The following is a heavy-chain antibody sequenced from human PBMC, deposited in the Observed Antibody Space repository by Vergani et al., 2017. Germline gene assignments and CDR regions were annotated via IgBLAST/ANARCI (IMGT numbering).Heavy chain of an antibody. CDR2: ISGSGGST. CDR3: AKDAVVVPAPSDWYFDL. CDR1: GFTFSSYA. D-gene: IGHD2-2*01. V-gene: IGHV3-23*04. J-gene: IGHJ2*01. Sequence: VHLVESGGGLVQPGGSLRLSCAASGFTFSSYAMSWVRQAPGKGLEWVSAISGSGGSTYYADSVKGRFTISRDNSKNTLYLQMNSLRAEDTAVYYCAKDAVVVPAPSDWYFDLWGRGTLVTVSS.